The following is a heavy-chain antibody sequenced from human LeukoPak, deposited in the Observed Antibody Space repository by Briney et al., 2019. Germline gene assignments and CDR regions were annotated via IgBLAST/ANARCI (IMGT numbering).Heavy chain of an antibody. CDR3: ARLSSSSDY. CDR2: IDYSGST. CDR1: GGSISSYY. J-gene: IGHJ4*02. V-gene: IGHV4-59*01. D-gene: IGHD6-13*01. Sequence: SETLSLTCTVSGGSISSYYWSWIRQPPGKGLEWIGYIDYSGSTHYNPSLKSRVTISVDTSKNQFSLKLSSVTAADTAVYYCARLSSSSDYWGQGTLVTVSS.